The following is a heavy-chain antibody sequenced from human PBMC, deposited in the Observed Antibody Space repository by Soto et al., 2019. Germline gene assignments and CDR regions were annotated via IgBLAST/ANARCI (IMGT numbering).Heavy chain of an antibody. CDR1: GFTFSSYS. CDR2: ISSSSSYI. J-gene: IGHJ4*02. D-gene: IGHD1-26*01. Sequence: EVQLVDSGGGLVKPGGSLRLSCAASGFTFSSYSMNWVRQAPGKGLEWVSSISSSSSYIYYADSVKGRFTISRDHAKNSLYLQMNSLRAEDTAVYYCARVRWEVGATSPLDYWGQGTLVTVSS. CDR3: ARVRWEVGATSPLDY. V-gene: IGHV3-21*01.